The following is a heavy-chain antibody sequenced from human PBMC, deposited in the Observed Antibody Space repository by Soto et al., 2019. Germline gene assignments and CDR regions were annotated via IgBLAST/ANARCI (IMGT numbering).Heavy chain of an antibody. D-gene: IGHD2-21*02. CDR3: AHSALSGDSNGGYIEH. Sequence: SGPTLVNPTQTLTLTCSFSGFSLTTRPVGVGWIRQSPGKALEWLAFAYWDDDNRYSPSLRTRLTVTKDTSKNQVVLTMTNMDPVDTATYYCAHSALSGDSNGGYIEHWGQGTQVSVSS. J-gene: IGHJ4*02. CDR1: GFSLTTRPVG. CDR2: AYWDDDN. V-gene: IGHV2-5*02.